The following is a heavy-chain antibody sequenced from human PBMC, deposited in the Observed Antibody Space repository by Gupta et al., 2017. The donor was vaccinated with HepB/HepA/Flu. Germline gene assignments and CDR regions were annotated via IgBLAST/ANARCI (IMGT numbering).Heavy chain of an antibody. CDR1: KFPFSSCR. Sequence: EVQLVEYGGGLVQPGGSLRVPCAASKFPFSSCRMSWVLQAPGKWLEWVASIKKDGSENYYVYSVKRRFTISRDNAKNSLYLQMNSLRAEDTAVYYCARDGDYYDNSGSGTVGYFDLWGRGTLVTVSS. CDR3: ARDGDYYDNSGSGTVGYFDL. CDR2: IKKDGSEN. D-gene: IGHD3-22*01. V-gene: IGHV3-7*01. J-gene: IGHJ2*01.